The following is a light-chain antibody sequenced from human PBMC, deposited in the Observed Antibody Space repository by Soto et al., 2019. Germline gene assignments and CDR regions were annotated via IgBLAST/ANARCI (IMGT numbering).Light chain of an antibody. CDR1: QSISSW. J-gene: IGKJ4*01. V-gene: IGKV1-5*01. Sequence: DIQMTQSPSTLSASVGDRLSITCRASQSISSWLAWYQQKPGKPPKLLIYDASSLESGVPSRFSGSGSGTEFTLTISSLQPEDFATYYCQQYDSYSLTFGGGTKVDIK. CDR3: QQYDSYSLT. CDR2: DAS.